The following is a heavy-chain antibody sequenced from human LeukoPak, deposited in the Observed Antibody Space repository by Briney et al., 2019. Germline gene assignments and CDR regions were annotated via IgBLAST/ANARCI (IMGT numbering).Heavy chain of an antibody. CDR1: GYSFITYW. CDR2: VDPSDSYS. V-gene: IGHV5-10-1*01. Sequence: GESLKISCKGSGYSFITYWISWVRQMPGKGLEWMGRVDPSDSYSNYSPSFQGHVTISVDKSISTAYLQWSSLKAPDTAMYYCATLFYYDSSGYYSKFDYWGQGTLVTVSS. J-gene: IGHJ4*02. CDR3: ATLFYYDSSGYYSKFDY. D-gene: IGHD3-22*01.